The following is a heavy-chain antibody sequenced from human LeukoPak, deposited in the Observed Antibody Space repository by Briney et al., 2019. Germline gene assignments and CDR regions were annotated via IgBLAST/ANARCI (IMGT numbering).Heavy chain of an antibody. J-gene: IGHJ1*01. D-gene: IGHD3-3*01. V-gene: IGHV3-23*01. CDR1: GFTFSSYA. CDR3: AKARVLWSGYWAAFQH. CDR2: ICGSGGGT. Sequence: GGSLRLSCAASGFTFSSYAMSWVRQAPGKGLEWVSAICGSGGGTYYADSVKGRFTISRDDSKNTLYLHLNSLRAEDTAVYYCAKARVLWSGYWAAFQHWGQGTLVIVSS.